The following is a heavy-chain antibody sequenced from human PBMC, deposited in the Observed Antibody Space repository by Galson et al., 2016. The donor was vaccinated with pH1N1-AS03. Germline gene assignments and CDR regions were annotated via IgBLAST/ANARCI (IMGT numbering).Heavy chain of an antibody. V-gene: IGHV3-74*01. J-gene: IGHJ6*02. Sequence: SLRLSCEASGFIFSSDWMHWVRQVPGKGLVWVSRITSDGSSISYADAVKGRFTTSRDNAKNTLYLQMNSLRAEDTAVYHCARAMYTSGWYGMDVWGQGTTVTVSS. CDR1: GFIFSSDW. CDR3: ARAMYTSGWYGMDV. CDR2: ITSDGSSI. D-gene: IGHD6-19*01.